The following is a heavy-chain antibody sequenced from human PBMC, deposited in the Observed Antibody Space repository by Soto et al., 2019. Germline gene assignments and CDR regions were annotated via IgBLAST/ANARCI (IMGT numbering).Heavy chain of an antibody. Sequence: ASVKVSCKASADTFSSYFMHWVRQAPGQGLEWMGIINPTGGTTTYAQKFQGRITMTRDTSTSTVYMELNSLRAEDTAVYYCARMGSQRYYYYGMDVWGQGTTVTVSS. D-gene: IGHD6-25*01. CDR2: INPTGGTT. CDR1: ADTFSSYF. V-gene: IGHV1-46*01. J-gene: IGHJ6*02. CDR3: ARMGSQRYYYYGMDV.